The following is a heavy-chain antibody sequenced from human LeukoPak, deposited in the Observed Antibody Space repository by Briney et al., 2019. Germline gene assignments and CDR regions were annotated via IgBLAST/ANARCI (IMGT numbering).Heavy chain of an antibody. CDR2: IYYSGST. Sequence: SETLSLTCTVSGGSISSYYWSWIRQPPGKGLEWIGYIYYSGSTNYNPSLKSRVTISVDTSKNQFSLKLSSVTAADTAVYYCARDRGGLSWFDPWGQGTLVTVSS. CDR1: GGSISSYY. J-gene: IGHJ5*02. V-gene: IGHV4-59*01. CDR3: ARDRGGLSWFDP. D-gene: IGHD6-25*01.